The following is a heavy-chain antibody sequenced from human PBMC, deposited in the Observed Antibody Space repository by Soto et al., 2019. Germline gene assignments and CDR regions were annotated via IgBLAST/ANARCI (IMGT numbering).Heavy chain of an antibody. D-gene: IGHD3-9*01. CDR3: ARGRDYYDILSGYVNWFDP. V-gene: IGHV4-31*03. Sequence: SETLSLTCTVSGGSISSGGYYWSWIRQHPGKGLEWIGYIYYSGSTYYKPSLKSRVTISVDTSKNQFSLKLRSVTAADTAVYYCARGRDYYDILSGYVNWFDPWGQGTLVTVSS. CDR2: IYYSGST. CDR1: GGSISSGGYY. J-gene: IGHJ5*02.